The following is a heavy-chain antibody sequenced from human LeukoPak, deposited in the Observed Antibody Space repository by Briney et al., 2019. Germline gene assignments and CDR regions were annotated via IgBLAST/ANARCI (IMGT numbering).Heavy chain of an antibody. CDR1: GFTFCCDS. CDR2: ISSSSSYI. J-gene: IGHJ4*02. CDR3: AREGRLDY. Sequence: GCSLRLSYPAYGFTFCCDSVKYKRQDPGKCQDRVSYISSSSSYIDYADSVKGRFTISRDNAKNSLYLQMNSLRAEDTAVYYCAREGRLDYWGQGTLVTVSS. V-gene: IGHV3-21*01.